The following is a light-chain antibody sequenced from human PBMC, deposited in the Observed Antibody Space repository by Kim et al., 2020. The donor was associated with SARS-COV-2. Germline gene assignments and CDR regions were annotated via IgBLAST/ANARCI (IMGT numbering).Light chain of an antibody. J-gene: IGLJ2*01. CDR1: GPNIERNA. CDR3: AAWADDLIGFL. V-gene: IGLV1-44*01. CDR2: FNN. Sequence: GQGVPCSCSGRGPNIERNAVNWHQQLPGAAPKLHIYFNNQRHSGVPARFSASKSGTSASRAISGLQSEDEADYYCAAWADDLIGFLFGGGTQLTVL.